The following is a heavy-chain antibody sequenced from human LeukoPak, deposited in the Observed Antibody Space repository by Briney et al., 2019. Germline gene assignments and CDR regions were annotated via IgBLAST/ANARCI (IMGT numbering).Heavy chain of an antibody. D-gene: IGHD2-21*01. CDR2: IKVDGSEK. CDR1: GFTFSDYW. V-gene: IGHV3-7*01. Sequence: GGSLRLSCAASGFTFSDYWMMWVRQAPGKGLEWVAQIKVDGSEKYYVDSVRGRFTISRDNAKNSLDLQMNTLRVEDTAVYYCVRDATRGGDLDHWGQGTLVTVSS. CDR3: VRDATRGGDLDH. J-gene: IGHJ5*02.